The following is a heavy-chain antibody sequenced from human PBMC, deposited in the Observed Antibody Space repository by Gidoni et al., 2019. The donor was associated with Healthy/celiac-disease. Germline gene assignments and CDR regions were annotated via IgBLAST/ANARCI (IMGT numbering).Heavy chain of an antibody. J-gene: IGHJ4*02. Sequence: QVTLKESGPVLVKPTETLTLTCTVSGFSLSNARMGVSWIRQPPGKALEWLAHIFSKDEKSYSTSLKSRLTISKDTAKSQVVLTMTNMDPVDTATYYCARIVLDFWSGYYFDYWGQGTLVTVSS. D-gene: IGHD3-3*01. CDR2: IFSKDEK. V-gene: IGHV2-26*01. CDR1: GFSLSNARMG. CDR3: ARIVLDFWSGYYFDY.